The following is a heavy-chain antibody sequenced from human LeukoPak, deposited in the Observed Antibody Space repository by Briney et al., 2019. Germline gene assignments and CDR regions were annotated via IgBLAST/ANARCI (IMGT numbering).Heavy chain of an antibody. V-gene: IGHV3-7*03. Sequence: GGSPRLSCAASGFTFSSYWMSWVRQAPGKGLEWVANIKQDGSEKYYVDSVKGRFTISRDNAKNSLYLQMNSLRAEDTAVYYCARELADSSGYYYPPGGFDYWGQGTLVTVSS. CDR2: IKQDGSEK. CDR3: ARELADSSGYYYPPGGFDY. D-gene: IGHD3-22*01. J-gene: IGHJ4*02. CDR1: GFTFSSYW.